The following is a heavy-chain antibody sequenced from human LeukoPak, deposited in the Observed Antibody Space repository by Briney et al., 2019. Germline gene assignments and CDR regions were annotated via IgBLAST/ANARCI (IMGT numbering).Heavy chain of an antibody. CDR3: ARGLGYYYGSGSGSFDC. D-gene: IGHD3-10*01. CDR2: INHSGST. CDR1: GGSFSGYY. Sequence: SETLSLTCAVYGGSFSGYYWSWIRQPPGKGLEWIGEINHSGSTNYNPSLKSRVTISVDTSKNQFSLKLSSVTAADTAVYYCARGLGYYYGSGSGSFDCWGQGTLVTVSS. V-gene: IGHV4-34*01. J-gene: IGHJ4*02.